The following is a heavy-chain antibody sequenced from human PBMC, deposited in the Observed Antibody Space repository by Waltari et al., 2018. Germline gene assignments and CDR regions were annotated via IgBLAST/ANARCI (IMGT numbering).Heavy chain of an antibody. D-gene: IGHD2-15*01. CDR1: GFVFTSYP. Sequence: EVQLVESGGDLVQPGGSLRLSCPTSGFVFTSYPMDWGRQAPGQGLEWVSYISTDGSTTHYADSVKGRFTISRDNAKNSLYLQMNSLRVEDSAIYYCVRDKGSASWHAFDSWGQGTLITVSS. V-gene: IGHV3-48*01. J-gene: IGHJ4*02. CDR3: VRDKGSASWHAFDS. CDR2: ISTDGSTT.